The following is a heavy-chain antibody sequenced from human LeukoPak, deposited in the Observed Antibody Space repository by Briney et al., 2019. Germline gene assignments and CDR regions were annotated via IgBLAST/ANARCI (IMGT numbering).Heavy chain of an antibody. CDR2: ITWKSHRT. CDR3: ASEVGYRSLGY. D-gene: IGHD3-3*01. Sequence: GGSLRLSCAASGFTFDDDTMHWVRQTPGRGLEWVSFITWKSHRTHCADSVKGRFTVSRDNSKDSLYLQMNSLRTEDTGLYHCASEVGYRSLGYLGQGTLVTVSS. V-gene: IGHV3-43*01. J-gene: IGHJ4*02. CDR1: GFTFDDDT.